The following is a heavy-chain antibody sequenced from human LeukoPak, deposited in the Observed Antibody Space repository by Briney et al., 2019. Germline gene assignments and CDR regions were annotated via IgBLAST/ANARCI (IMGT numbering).Heavy chain of an antibody. CDR2: ISGSGGST. V-gene: IGHV3-23*01. D-gene: IGHD6-19*01. Sequence: GGSLRLSCAATGFTFSSYAMSWVRQAPGKGLEWVSAISGSGGSTYYADSVKGRFTISRDNSKNSLYLQVNSLRAEDTAVYYCARVHARGWAYFDYWGQGTLVTVSS. J-gene: IGHJ4*02. CDR1: GFTFSSYA. CDR3: ARVHARGWAYFDY.